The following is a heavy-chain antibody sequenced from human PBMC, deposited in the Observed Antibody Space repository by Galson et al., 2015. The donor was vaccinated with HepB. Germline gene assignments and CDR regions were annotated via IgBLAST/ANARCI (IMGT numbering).Heavy chain of an antibody. CDR1: GFTFSNYA. J-gene: IGHJ4*02. CDR2: ISGIGGIT. CDR3: ATSGPLGGFDY. Sequence: SLRLSCAASGFTFSNYAMSWVRQAPGKGLEWVSAISGIGGITYYADSVKGRFTISRDTSKNTLYLQMNSLRAEDTAVYYCATSGPLGGFDYWGQGTLVTVSS. V-gene: IGHV3-23*01. D-gene: IGHD3-10*01.